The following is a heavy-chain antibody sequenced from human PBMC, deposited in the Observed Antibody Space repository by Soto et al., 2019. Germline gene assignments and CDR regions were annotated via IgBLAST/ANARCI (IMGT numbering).Heavy chain of an antibody. CDR3: TTDSTQTFCDGGPCYSVLTKIHDS. V-gene: IGHV3-74*01. Sequence: GGSLRLSCAASGFTFSSYWMHWVRQAPGKGLVWVSRINSDGSSTSYADSVKGRFTISRDNAKNTLYLQMNSLRAEDTAVYYCTTDSTQTFCDGGPCYSVLTKIHDSWGQGTLVTVSS. CDR2: INSDGSST. D-gene: IGHD2-15*01. J-gene: IGHJ4*02. CDR1: GFTFSSYW.